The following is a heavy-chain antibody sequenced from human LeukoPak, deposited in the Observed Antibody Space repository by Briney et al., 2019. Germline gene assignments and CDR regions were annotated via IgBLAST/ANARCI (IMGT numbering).Heavy chain of an antibody. CDR1: GFTFSDYY. CDR2: ISGSSEYI. CDR3: ARVAVITAAGIYDY. V-gene: IGHV3-11*05. D-gene: IGHD6-13*01. J-gene: IGHJ4*02. Sequence: GGSLRLSCAASGFTFSDYYMTWIRQAPGKGLEWVSYISGSSEYIHYADSVKGRFTISRDTAKNSLYLQMNSLRAEDTAVYYCARVAVITAAGIYDYWGQGTLVTVSS.